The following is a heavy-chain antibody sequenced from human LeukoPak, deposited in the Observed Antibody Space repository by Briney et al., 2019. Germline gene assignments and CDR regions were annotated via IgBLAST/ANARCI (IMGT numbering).Heavy chain of an antibody. J-gene: IGHJ4*02. V-gene: IGHV4-31*03. CDR1: GASVSATNYY. D-gene: IGHD5-18*01. Sequence: SQTLSLTCTVSGASVSATNYYWSWLRQHPGKGPEWIAYIYYDAGAYYNPSLESRVTISLDSSANQFSLGLNSVTPEDTAVYYCAREYSYGFFFDYWGQGTLVTVSS. CDR3: AREYSYGFFFDY. CDR2: IYYDAGA.